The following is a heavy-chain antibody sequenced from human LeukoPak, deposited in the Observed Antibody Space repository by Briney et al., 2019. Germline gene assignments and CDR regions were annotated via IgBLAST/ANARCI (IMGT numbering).Heavy chain of an antibody. CDR2: IYYSGST. Sequence: PSETPSLTCTVSGGSISSSTYYWGWIRQPPGKGLEWIGSIYYSGSTYYNPSLKSRITISVDTSKNQFSLKLSSVTAADTAVYYCARGGYIAAADYWGQGTLVTVSS. V-gene: IGHV4-39*07. D-gene: IGHD6-13*01. CDR3: ARGGYIAAADY. CDR1: GGSISSSTYY. J-gene: IGHJ4*02.